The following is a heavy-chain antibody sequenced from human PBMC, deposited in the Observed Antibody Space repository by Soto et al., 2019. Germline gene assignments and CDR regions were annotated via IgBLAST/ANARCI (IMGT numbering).Heavy chain of an antibody. V-gene: IGHV1-69*06. D-gene: IGHD3-10*01. Sequence: SVKVSCKASGGTFSSYAISWVRQAPGQGLEWMGGIIPIFGTANYAQKFQGRVTITADKSTSTAYMELSSLRSEDTAVYYCARAIVGITMVRGVIMGMDVWGQGTTVTVYS. CDR1: GGTFSSYA. J-gene: IGHJ6*02. CDR3: ARAIVGITMVRGVIMGMDV. CDR2: IIPIFGTA.